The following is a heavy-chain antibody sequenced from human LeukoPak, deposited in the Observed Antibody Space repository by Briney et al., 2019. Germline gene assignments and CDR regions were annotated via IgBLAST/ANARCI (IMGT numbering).Heavy chain of an antibody. D-gene: IGHD6-19*01. J-gene: IGHJ3*02. CDR1: GYTFTHFG. V-gene: IGHV1-18*01. CDR2: STAYNGNT. CDR3: ARAGGWAREDYKADAFGI. Sequence: ASVKVSCKASGYTFTHFGISWVRQAPGQALEWMRGSTAYNGNTNYAKKFQGRVTMTADTSTSTAYMELSSLRSDDTAVYYCARAGGWAREDYKADAFGIWGQGTMVTVSS.